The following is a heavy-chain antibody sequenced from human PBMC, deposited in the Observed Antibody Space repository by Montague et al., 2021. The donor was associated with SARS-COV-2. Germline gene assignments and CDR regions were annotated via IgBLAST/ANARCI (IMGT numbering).Heavy chain of an antibody. Sequence: SETLSLTCTVSGGSISSYYWSWIRQPPGKRLEWIGYIYYSGSTNYNPSLKSRVTISVDTSKNQFSLKLSSVTAADTAVYYCARDSHYYDSSGHFDYWGQGTLVTVSS. CDR2: IYYSGST. V-gene: IGHV4-59*13. D-gene: IGHD3-22*01. J-gene: IGHJ4*02. CDR3: ARDSHYYDSSGHFDY. CDR1: GGSISSYY.